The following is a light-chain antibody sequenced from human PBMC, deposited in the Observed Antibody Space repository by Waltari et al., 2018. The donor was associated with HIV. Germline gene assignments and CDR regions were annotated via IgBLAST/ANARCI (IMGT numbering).Light chain of an antibody. CDR2: VDT. Sequence: SYELTQPPSVSVSPGQTASITCSGDKLGDKYAYWYQQKPSQSPVLVIYVDTKRPSGIPERFSGSNSGNTATLTISGTQAMDEADYYCQAWDSNTGVFGGGTKLTVL. CDR3: QAWDSNTGV. V-gene: IGLV3-1*01. J-gene: IGLJ2*01. CDR1: KLGDKY.